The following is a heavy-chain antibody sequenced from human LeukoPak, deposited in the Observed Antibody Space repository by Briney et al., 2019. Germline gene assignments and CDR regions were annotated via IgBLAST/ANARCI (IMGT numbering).Heavy chain of an antibody. D-gene: IGHD2-15*01. J-gene: IGHJ4*02. CDR2: ISWNSGSI. Sequence: PGGSLRLSCAASGFTFDDYAMHWVRQAPGKGLEWVSGISWNSGSIGYADSVKGRFTISRDNAKNSLYLQMNSLRAEDTALYYCAKDRGVAATTGALDYWGQGTLVTVSS. CDR1: GFTFDDYA. V-gene: IGHV3-9*01. CDR3: AKDRGVAATTGALDY.